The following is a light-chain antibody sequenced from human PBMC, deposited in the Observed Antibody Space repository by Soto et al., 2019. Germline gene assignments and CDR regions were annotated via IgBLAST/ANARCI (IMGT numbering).Light chain of an antibody. V-gene: IGLV2-11*01. CDR1: SSDVGGYNY. CDR3: CSYAGSYTYV. CDR2: DVS. J-gene: IGLJ1*01. Sequence: QSAPTQPRSVSGSPGQSVTISCTGTSSDVGGYNYVSWYQQHPGKAPKLMIYDVSKRPSGVPDRFSGSKSGNTASLTISGLQAEDEADYYCCSYAGSYTYVFGTGTKLTVL.